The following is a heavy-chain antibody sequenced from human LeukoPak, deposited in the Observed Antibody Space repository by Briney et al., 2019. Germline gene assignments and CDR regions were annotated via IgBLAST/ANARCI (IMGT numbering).Heavy chain of an antibody. Sequence: GRSLRLSCAASGFTFSTYGMHWVRRAPGKGLEWLAVIWNDGSKKLYAASVKGRFSISRDNSKNTLYLQMNSLRAEDTAVYYCARDSLGGDYWGQGTLVTVSS. CDR2: IWNDGSKK. CDR1: GFTFSTYG. V-gene: IGHV3-33*01. J-gene: IGHJ4*02. D-gene: IGHD3-16*01. CDR3: ARDSLGGDY.